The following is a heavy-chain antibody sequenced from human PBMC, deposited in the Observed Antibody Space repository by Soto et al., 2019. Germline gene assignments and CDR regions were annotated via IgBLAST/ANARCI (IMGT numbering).Heavy chain of an antibody. CDR2: IYYSGST. Sequence: SETLSLTCTVSGGCISSGGYYWSWIRQHPGKDLEWIGYIYYSGSTYYNRSLKSRLTISVDTSKNQFSLKLSSVTAADTAVYYCAREGYYYDSSGYYGWFDPWGQGTLVTVSS. J-gene: IGHJ5*02. CDR3: AREGYYYDSSGYYGWFDP. D-gene: IGHD3-22*01. CDR1: GGCISSGGYY. V-gene: IGHV4-31*03.